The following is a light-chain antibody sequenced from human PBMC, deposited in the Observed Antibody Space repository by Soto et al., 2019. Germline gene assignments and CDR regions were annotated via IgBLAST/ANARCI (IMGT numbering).Light chain of an antibody. CDR1: QSVRSY. J-gene: IGKJ5*01. CDR2: DAS. V-gene: IGKV3-11*01. CDR3: QQRSSWPRIT. Sequence: ESMLTQSPATLSLSPGERATLSCRASQSVRSYLAWYQQKPGQAPRLLINDASNRAPGIPARFSGSGSGTDFTLTISSLEPDDFAVYYCQQRSSWPRITFGQGTRLEI.